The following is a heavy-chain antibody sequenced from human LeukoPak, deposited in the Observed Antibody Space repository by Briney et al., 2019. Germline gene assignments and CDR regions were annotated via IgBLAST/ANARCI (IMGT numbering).Heavy chain of an antibody. J-gene: IGHJ4*02. CDR1: GFTFGDYA. D-gene: IGHD3-10*02. CDR2: IKQDGSEK. V-gene: IGHV3-7*01. CDR3: ARDFMFHDDY. Sequence: GGSLRLSCTASGFTFGDYAMSWVRQAPGKGLEWVGNIKQDGSEKYYMDSVKGRFTISRDNAKNSVYLQMNSLRVEDTAVYYCARDFMFHDDYWGQGTLVTVSS.